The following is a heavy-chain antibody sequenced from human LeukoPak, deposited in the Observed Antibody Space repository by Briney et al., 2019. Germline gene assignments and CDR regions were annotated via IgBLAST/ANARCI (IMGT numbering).Heavy chain of an antibody. Sequence: SGPTLVNPTQTLTLTCTFSGFSLSTSGMCVSWIRQPPGKALEWLARIDWDDDKYYRTSLKTRLTISKDTSKNQVVLTMTNMDPVDTATYYCARIHPAYSSSSDYFDYWGQGTLVTVSS. CDR3: ARIHPAYSSSSDYFDY. CDR1: GFSLSTSGMC. J-gene: IGHJ4*02. D-gene: IGHD6-6*01. V-gene: IGHV2-70*11. CDR2: IDWDDDK.